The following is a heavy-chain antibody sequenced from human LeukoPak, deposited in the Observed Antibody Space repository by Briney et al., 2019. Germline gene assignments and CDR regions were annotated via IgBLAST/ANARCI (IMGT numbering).Heavy chain of an antibody. CDR1: GGSIIISNYY. CDR3: ARLTDF. V-gene: IGHV4-39*01. CDR2: ISYSGST. J-gene: IGHJ4*02. Sequence: PSETLSLTCTVSGGSIIISNYYWGWIRQSPGKGLECIGKISYSGSTYYNPSLRSRVHMSVDTSTNQFSLKLSSVTAADTAVYYCARLTDFWGQGTLVTVSS.